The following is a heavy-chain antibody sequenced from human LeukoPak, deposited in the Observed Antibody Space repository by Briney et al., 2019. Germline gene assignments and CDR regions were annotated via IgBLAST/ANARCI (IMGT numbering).Heavy chain of an antibody. D-gene: IGHD1-26*01. CDR1: GYTFTSYG. CDR3: ATVVGGTNWFDP. CDR2: ISAYNGNT. Sequence: ASVKVSCKASGYTFTSYGISWVRQAPGQGLEWMGWISAYNGNTNYAQKLQGRVTMTTDTSTSTAYMELRSLRSDDTAVYYRATVVGGTNWFDPWGQGTLVTVSS. J-gene: IGHJ5*02. V-gene: IGHV1-18*01.